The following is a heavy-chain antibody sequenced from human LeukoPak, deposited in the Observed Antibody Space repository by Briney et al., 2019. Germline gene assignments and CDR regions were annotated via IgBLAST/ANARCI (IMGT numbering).Heavy chain of an antibody. Sequence: GGSLRLSCAASGFTFYDYGMSWVRQAPGKGLEWVAGIHWNGGSTGYVDSVKGRFTISRDNAKNSLYLQMNSLRAEDTAVYYCARILDSAWGELGYWGQGTLVTVSS. V-gene: IGHV3-20*04. J-gene: IGHJ4*02. CDR2: IHWNGGST. D-gene: IGHD6-19*01. CDR1: GFTFYDYG. CDR3: ARILDSAWGELGY.